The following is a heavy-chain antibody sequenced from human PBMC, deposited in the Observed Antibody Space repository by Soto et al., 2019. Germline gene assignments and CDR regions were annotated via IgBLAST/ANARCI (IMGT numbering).Heavy chain of an antibody. V-gene: IGHV3-21*01. D-gene: IGHD3-9*01. CDR1: GFTFSSYS. J-gene: IGHJ4*02. CDR3: ATQMDYNILTGYRPFDY. CDR2: ISSGNSYI. Sequence: PGGSLRLSCAVSGFTFSSYSMNWVRQAPGKGLEWVSSISSGNSYIYYADSVRGRFTVSRDNAKSSLYLKMNSRRAEDTAVYYCATQMDYNILTGYRPFDYWGQGTLVTVSS.